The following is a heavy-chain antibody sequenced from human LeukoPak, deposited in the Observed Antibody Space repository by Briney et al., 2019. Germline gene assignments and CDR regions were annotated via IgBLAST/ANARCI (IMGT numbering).Heavy chain of an antibody. Sequence: PGGSLRLSCAASGFTFSSYAMSWVRQAPGKGLEWFSAISGTGVNTYYADSVKGRFTISRDNSKNTLSLQMNSLRAEDTAVYYCAKGGLGYYDSSGYRYWGQGTLVTVSS. D-gene: IGHD3-22*01. CDR3: AKGGLGYYDSSGYRY. J-gene: IGHJ4*02. CDR1: GFTFSSYA. V-gene: IGHV3-23*01. CDR2: ISGTGVNT.